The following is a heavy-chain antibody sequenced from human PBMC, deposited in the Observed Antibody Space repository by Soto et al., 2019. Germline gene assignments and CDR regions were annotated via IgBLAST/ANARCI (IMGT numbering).Heavy chain of an antibody. V-gene: IGHV4-34*01. D-gene: IGHD1-20*01. CDR2: INHSGST. J-gene: IGHJ5*02. CDR1: GGSFSGYY. Sequence: SETLSLTCAVYGGSFSGYYWSWIRQPPGKGLEWIGEINHSGSTNYNPSLKSRVTISVDTSKNQFSLKLSSVTAADTAVYYCARWYRRNWFDPWGQGXLVTVSS. CDR3: ARWYRRNWFDP.